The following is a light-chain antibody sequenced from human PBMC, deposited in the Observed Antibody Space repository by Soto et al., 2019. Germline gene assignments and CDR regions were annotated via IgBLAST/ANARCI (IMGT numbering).Light chain of an antibody. Sequence: EVVLTQSPVTLSLSPGERATLSCRASQSFRGLLAWYQQKPGQAPRLLIYDASNRATGIPARFSGSGSGTAFTLTISSLEPEDFAIYYCQQRSNWLFGPGTKVDIK. CDR3: QQRSNWL. CDR2: DAS. J-gene: IGKJ3*01. CDR1: QSFRGL. V-gene: IGKV3-11*01.